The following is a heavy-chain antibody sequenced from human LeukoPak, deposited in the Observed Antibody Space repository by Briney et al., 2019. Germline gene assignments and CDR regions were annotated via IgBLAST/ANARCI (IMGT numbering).Heavy chain of an antibody. CDR3: ATPTDCGCNK. V-gene: IGHV3-21*01. CDR2: ISSSSSYI. Sequence: GGSLRLSCAASGFTFSSYGVTRGRQAPGKGLEWVSSISSSSSYIYYADSVKGRFTISRDNAKNSLYLQMNSLRAEDTAVYYCATPTDCGCNKWGKGTTVTVSS. D-gene: IGHD4-23*01. CDR1: GFTFSSYG. J-gene: IGHJ6*04.